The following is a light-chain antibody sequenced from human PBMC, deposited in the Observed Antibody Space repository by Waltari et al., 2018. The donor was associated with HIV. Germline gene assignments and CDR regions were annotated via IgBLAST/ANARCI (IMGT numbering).Light chain of an antibody. CDR3: SSYAGSNNVV. J-gene: IGLJ2*01. Sequence: QSALTQPPSASGSPGQSVTISCTGTSCDVGGSKSVSWYQQHPGKAPQVMIYEVSKRPSGVPDRFSGSKSGNTASLTVSGLQAEDEADYYCSSYAGSNNVVFGGGTKLTVL. CDR2: EVS. V-gene: IGLV2-8*01. CDR1: SCDVGGSKS.